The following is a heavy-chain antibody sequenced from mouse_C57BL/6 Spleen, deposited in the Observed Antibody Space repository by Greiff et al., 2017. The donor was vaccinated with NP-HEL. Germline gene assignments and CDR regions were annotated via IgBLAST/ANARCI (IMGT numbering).Heavy chain of an antibody. CDR3: AKLGNWYFDV. Sequence: QVQLQQSGAELARPGASVKMSCKASGYTFTSYTMHWVKQRPGQGLEWIGYINPSSGYTKYNQKFKDKATLTADKSSSTAYMQLSSLTSEDSAVYYCAKLGNWYFDVWGTGTTVTVSS. D-gene: IGHD4-1*01. J-gene: IGHJ1*03. CDR2: INPSSGYT. CDR1: GYTFTSYT. V-gene: IGHV1-4*01.